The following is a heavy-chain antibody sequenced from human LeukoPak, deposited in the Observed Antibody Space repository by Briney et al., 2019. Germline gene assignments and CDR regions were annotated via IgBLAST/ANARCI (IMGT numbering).Heavy chain of an antibody. Sequence: SETLSLTCAVSGGSISSSSYYWGWIRQPPGKGLEWIGRIYTSGSTNYNPSLKSRVTMSVDTSKNQFSLKLSSVTAADTAVYYCARVGWQWLSKGAFDIWGQGTMVTVSS. V-gene: IGHV4-39*07. D-gene: IGHD6-19*01. CDR2: IYTSGST. J-gene: IGHJ3*02. CDR1: GGSISSSSYY. CDR3: ARVGWQWLSKGAFDI.